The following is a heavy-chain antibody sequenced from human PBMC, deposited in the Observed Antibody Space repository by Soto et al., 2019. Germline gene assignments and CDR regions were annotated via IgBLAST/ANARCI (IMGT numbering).Heavy chain of an antibody. CDR3: TSDGGSSSWFSDY. J-gene: IGHJ4*02. CDR2: FKSKTDGGTT. CDR1: GFIFSNAW. V-gene: IGHV3-15*07. Sequence: GALRLSCAASGFIFSNAWMNWVRQAPGKGLEWVGRFKSKTDGGTTGYAAPVKGRFTVSRDDSKNTLYLQMNSLKTEDTAVYYCTSDGGSSSWFSDYWGQGTLVTVSS. D-gene: IGHD6-13*01.